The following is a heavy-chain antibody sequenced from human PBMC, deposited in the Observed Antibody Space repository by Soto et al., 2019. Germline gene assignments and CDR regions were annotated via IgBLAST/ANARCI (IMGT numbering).Heavy chain of an antibody. V-gene: IGHV3-74*03. D-gene: IGHD4-17*01. CDR3: AREPRASNGDYINSYYYYMDV. J-gene: IGHJ6*03. CDR1: GFAFTSYR. Sequence: EVQLVESGGGLVQPGGSLRLSCVASGFAFTSYRRHWVRQAPGRGLVWVSRIKTDGSRTTYADSVKGRFTISRDNAKNTLYLQMNSLRAEDTAVYYCAREPRASNGDYINSYYYYMDVWGTGTTVTVSS. CDR2: IKTDGSRT.